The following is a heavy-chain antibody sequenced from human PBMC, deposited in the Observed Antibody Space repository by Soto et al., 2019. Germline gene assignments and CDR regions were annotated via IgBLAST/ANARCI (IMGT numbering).Heavy chain of an antibody. V-gene: IGHV4-34*01. CDR3: ARVGRTYFDWPVLNLGLGRKKNNYGMDV. D-gene: IGHD3-9*01. CDR1: GGSFSGYY. CDR2: INHGGST. Sequence: PSETLSLTCAVYGGSFSGYYWSWIRQPPGKGLEWIGEINHGGSTNYNPSLKSRVTISVDTSKNQFSLKLSSVTAADTAVYYCARVGRTYFDWPVLNLGLGRKKNNYGMDVWGQGTTVTVSS. J-gene: IGHJ6*02.